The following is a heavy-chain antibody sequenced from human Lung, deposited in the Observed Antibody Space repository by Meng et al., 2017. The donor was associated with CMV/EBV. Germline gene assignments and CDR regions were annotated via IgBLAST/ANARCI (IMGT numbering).Heavy chain of an antibody. D-gene: IGHD2-15*01. J-gene: IGHJ6*02. CDR2: IYYSGAT. CDR1: GHPITTYY. CDR3: ARDRAAVGYYYYAMDA. Sequence: GSLRLXCSVFGHPITTYYWSWVRQAPGKGLEWIGYIYYSGATNYNPSLKSRLTISMDTSKNQFFLELRSVTAADTAIYYCARDRAAVGYYYYAMDAWGQGTXVTVSS. V-gene: IGHV4-59*01.